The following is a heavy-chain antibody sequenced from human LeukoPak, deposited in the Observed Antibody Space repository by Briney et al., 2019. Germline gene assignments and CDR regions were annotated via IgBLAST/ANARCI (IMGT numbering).Heavy chain of an antibody. CDR1: GGTFSSYA. CDR2: IIPILGIA. V-gene: IGHV1-69*04. D-gene: IGHD3-3*01. CDR3: ARELYDFWTPDY. J-gene: IGHJ4*02. Sequence: ASVKVSCTASGGTFSSYAISWVRQAPGQGLEWMGRIIPILGIANYAQKFQGRVTITADKSTSTAYMELSSLRSEDTAVYYCARELYDFWTPDYWGQGTLVTVSS.